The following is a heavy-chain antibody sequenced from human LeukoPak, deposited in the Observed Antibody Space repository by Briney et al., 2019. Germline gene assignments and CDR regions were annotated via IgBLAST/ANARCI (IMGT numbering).Heavy chain of an antibody. CDR2: IRYDGTYQ. Sequence: GGSLTLSCAASGFTFSNYGIHWVRQAPGKGLEWVAFIRYDGTYQYYADSVKGRFTISRANSKNTLSLQMNRLRAEDTAIYYCAKDARKAAIDYWGQGTLVTVSS. D-gene: IGHD2-15*01. CDR3: AKDARKAAIDY. J-gene: IGHJ4*02. V-gene: IGHV3-30*02. CDR1: GFTFSNYG.